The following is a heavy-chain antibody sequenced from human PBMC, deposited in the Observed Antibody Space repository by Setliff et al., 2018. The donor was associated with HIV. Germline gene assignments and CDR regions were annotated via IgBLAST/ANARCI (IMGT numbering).Heavy chain of an antibody. CDR3: ARVPLAGMSARPFYFDY. D-gene: IGHD6-6*01. CDR1: GGTVNSGGYY. V-gene: IGHV4-31*03. J-gene: IGHJ4*02. Sequence: SETLSLTCTVSGGTVNSGGYYWSWIRQHPGKGLEWIGFIYHRGNTHYNSSLKSRLTISVDTSKNQFSLKLNSVTAADTAVYFCARVPLAGMSARPFYFDYWGQGALVTVSS. CDR2: IYHRGNT.